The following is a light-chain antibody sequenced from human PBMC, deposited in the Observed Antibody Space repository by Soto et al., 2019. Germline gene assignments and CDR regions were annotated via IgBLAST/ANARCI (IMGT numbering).Light chain of an antibody. CDR2: GAA. Sequence: DIHLTQSPSSLSASFGDRGTITCRASQSISIYLNWYQHKPGRAPKLLIFGAATLHTGVPPRFSGRGSGTNFTLTITSLQPEDFATYYCQQSYTSLALTFGGGTKVDIK. CDR1: QSISIY. CDR3: QQSYTSLALT. J-gene: IGKJ4*01. V-gene: IGKV1-39*01.